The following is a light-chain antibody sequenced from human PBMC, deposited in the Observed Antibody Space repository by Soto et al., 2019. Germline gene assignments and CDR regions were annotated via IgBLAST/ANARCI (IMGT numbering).Light chain of an antibody. CDR3: QKYNSDPWT. J-gene: IGKJ1*01. CDR1: QGISHY. CDR2: AES. V-gene: IGKV1-27*01. Sequence: DLHITQSPSSLSSSFGDSVTITCRASQGISHYVAWYKQKTGTVPKILRSAESTFQTGVPYRFSGGGSGTDLNLTISRLKPEDVETDYCQKYNSDPWTCGQGTQVDIK.